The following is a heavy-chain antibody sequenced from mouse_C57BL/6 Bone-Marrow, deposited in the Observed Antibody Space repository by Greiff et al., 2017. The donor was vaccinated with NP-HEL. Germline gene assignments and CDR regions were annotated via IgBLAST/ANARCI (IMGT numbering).Heavy chain of an antibody. D-gene: IGHD1-1*01. J-gene: IGHJ2*01. CDR2: INPSSGYT. CDR1: GYTFTSYT. Sequence: QVHVKQSGAELARPGASVKMSCKASGYTFTSYTMHWVKQRPGQGLEWIGYINPSSGYTKYNQKFKDKATLTADKSSSTAYMQLSSLTSEDSAVYYCAISITTVVAYFDYWGQGTTLTVSS. CDR3: AISITTVVAYFDY. V-gene: IGHV1-4*01.